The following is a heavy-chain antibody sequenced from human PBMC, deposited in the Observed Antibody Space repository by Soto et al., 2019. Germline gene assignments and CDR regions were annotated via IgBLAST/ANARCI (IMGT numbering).Heavy chain of an antibody. CDR2: ISYDGSNK. CDR1: GFTFSNYG. CDR3: AKETAYSSSWRPIDS. V-gene: IGHV3-30*18. D-gene: IGHD6-13*01. J-gene: IGHJ4*02. Sequence: QVQLVESGGGVVQPGRSLRLSCAASGFTFSNYGMHWVRQAPGKGLEWVAVISYDGSNKYYADSVKGRFAISRDNSKNTLYLQMNSPRAEDTAVYHCAKETAYSSSWRPIDSWGQGTLVTVSS.